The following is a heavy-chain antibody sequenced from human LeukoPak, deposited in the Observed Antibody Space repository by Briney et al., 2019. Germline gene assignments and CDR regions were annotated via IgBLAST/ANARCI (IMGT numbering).Heavy chain of an antibody. CDR1: GVSFSGYY. CDR3: ARDRSLAYYYDSSGYYY. Sequence: SETLSLTCAVYGVSFSGYYWSWIRQPPGKGLEWIGEINHSGSTNYNPSLKSRVTISVDTSKNQFSLKLSSVTAADTAAYYCARDRSLAYYYDSSGYYYWGQGTLVTVSS. V-gene: IGHV4-34*01. D-gene: IGHD3-22*01. J-gene: IGHJ4*02. CDR2: INHSGST.